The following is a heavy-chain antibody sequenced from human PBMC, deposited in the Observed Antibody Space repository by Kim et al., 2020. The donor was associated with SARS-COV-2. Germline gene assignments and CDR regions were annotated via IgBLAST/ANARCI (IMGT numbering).Heavy chain of an antibody. CDR3: ATGLWGGGLYAFDI. V-gene: IGHV4-59*01. D-gene: IGHD3-16*01. CDR1: GGSISSYY. J-gene: IGHJ3*02. CDR2: IYYSGST. Sequence: SETLSLTCTVSGGSISSYYWSWIRQPPGKGLEWIGYIYYSGSTNYNPSLKSRVTISVDTSKNQFSLKLSSVTAADTAVYYCATGLWGGGLYAFDIWGQGTMVTVSS.